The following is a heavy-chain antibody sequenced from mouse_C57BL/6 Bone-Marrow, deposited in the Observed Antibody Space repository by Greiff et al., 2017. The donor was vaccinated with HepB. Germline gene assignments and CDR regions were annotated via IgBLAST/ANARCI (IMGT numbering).Heavy chain of an antibody. CDR1: GYTFTEYT. D-gene: IGHD2-4*01. V-gene: IGHV1-62-2*01. CDR3: ARHEGDYDYFDY. Sequence: QVHVKQSGAELVKPGASAKLSCKASGYTFTEYTIHWVKQRSGQGLEWIGWFYPGSGSIKYNEKFKDKATLTADKSSSTVYMELSRLTSEDSAVYFCARHEGDYDYFDYWGQGTTLTVSS. J-gene: IGHJ2*01. CDR2: FYPGSGSI.